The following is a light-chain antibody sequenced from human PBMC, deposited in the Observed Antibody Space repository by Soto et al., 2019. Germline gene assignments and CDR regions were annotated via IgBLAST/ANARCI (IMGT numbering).Light chain of an antibody. CDR1: SSDTGDYNY. J-gene: IGLJ1*01. CDR3: SSYAGSDNYV. Sequence: QSVLTQPASASGSPGQSVTISCSGNSSDTGDYNYVSWYQQHPGKAPKLMIYEVSKRPSGVPDRFSGSKSGNTASLTVSGLQAEDEADYYCSSYAGSDNYVFGTGTKVTVL. V-gene: IGLV2-8*01. CDR2: EVS.